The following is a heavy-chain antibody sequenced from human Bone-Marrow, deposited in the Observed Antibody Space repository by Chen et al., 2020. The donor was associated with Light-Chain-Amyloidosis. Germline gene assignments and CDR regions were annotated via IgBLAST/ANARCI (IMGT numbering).Heavy chain of an antibody. V-gene: IGHV5-51*01. J-gene: IGHJ4*02. CDR1: GYTFPNYW. CDR3: ARRRDGYNFDS. D-gene: IGHD5-12*01. Sequence: EVQLERSGPEVKKPGESLKISCKGSGYTFPNYWIGWVRQMPGKGLEWMGVIYPDDSDARYSPSLEGQVTISADKSIPTAYLQWRSLKASDTAMYYCARRRDGYNFDSWGQGPL. CDR2: IYPDDSDA.